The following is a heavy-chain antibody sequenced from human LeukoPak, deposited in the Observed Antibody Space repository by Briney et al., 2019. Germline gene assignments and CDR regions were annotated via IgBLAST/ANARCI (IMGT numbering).Heavy chain of an antibody. CDR3: ARDSMTTAGYNWSDP. V-gene: IGHV4-4*07. CDR2: IYTSGST. D-gene: IGHD4-17*01. CDR1: GGSISSYY. Sequence: PSETLSLTCTVSGGSISSYYWSWIRQPAGKGLEWIGRIYTSGSTNYNPSLKSRVTMSVDTSKNQFSLKLSSVTAADTAVYYCARDSMTTAGYNWSDPWGQGTLVTVSS. J-gene: IGHJ5*02.